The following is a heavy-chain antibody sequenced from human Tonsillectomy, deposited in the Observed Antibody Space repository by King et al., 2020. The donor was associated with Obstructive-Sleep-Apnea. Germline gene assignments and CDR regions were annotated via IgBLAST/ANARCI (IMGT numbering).Heavy chain of an antibody. CDR3: ARSFLPVQLEYYFDY. CDR1: GFSLSNARMG. Sequence: VTLKESGPVLVKPTETLTLTCTVSGFSLSNARMGVSWIRQPPGKALEWLAHIFSNDEKSYSTSLKSRLTISKDTSKSQVVLTMTNMDPVDTATYYCARSFLPVQLEYYFDYWGQGTLVTVSS. V-gene: IGHV2-26*01. D-gene: IGHD1-1*01. CDR2: IFSNDEK. J-gene: IGHJ4*02.